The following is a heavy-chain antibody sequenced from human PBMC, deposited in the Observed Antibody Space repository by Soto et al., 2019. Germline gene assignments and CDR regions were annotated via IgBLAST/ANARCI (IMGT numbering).Heavy chain of an antibody. CDR2: INHSGST. CDR1: GGSFSGYY. J-gene: IGHJ4*02. CDR3: ARGEYDILTGYYYFDD. D-gene: IGHD3-9*01. V-gene: IGHV4-34*01. Sequence: PSETLSLTCAVYGGSFSGYYWSWIRQPPGKGLEWIGEINHSGSTNYNPSLKSRVTISVDTSKNQFSLKLSSVTAADTAVYYCARGEYDILTGYYYFDDWGQGTLVTVSS.